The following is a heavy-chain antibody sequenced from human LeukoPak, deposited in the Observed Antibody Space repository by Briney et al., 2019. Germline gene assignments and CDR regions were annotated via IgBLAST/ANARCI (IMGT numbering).Heavy chain of an antibody. CDR1: GGSISTYF. J-gene: IGHJ4*02. CDR3: ARTQWLGTSYFDY. CDR2: ISYSGST. Sequence: PSETLFLTCFVSGGSISTYFWSWIRQPPGKGLEWVGYISYSGSTNYNPSLRGRVTISVDTSRNQFSLKLSSVTAADTAVYYCARTQWLGTSYFDYWGQGTLVTVSS. V-gene: IGHV4-59*08. D-gene: IGHD6-19*01.